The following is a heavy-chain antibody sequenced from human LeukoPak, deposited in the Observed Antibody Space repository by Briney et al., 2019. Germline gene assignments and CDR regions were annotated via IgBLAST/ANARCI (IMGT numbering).Heavy chain of an antibody. CDR2: INPNSGGT. Sequence: ASVKVSCKASGGTFSSYAISWVRQAPGQGLEWMGRINPNSGGTNYAQKFQGRVTMTRDTSISTAYMELSRLRSDDTAVYYCARGSKYHYFDYWGQGTLVTVSS. V-gene: IGHV1-2*06. D-gene: IGHD2-2*01. CDR1: GGTFSSYA. CDR3: ARGSKYHYFDY. J-gene: IGHJ4*02.